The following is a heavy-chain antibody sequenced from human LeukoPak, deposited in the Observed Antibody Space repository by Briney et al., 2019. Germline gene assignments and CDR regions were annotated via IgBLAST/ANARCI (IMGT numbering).Heavy chain of an antibody. D-gene: IGHD5-18*01. Sequence: GGSLRLSCAASGFTFSTFAMIWVRQPPGKGLEWVSSIFPSGGEIHYADSVRGRFTISRDNSKSTLSLQMNSLRAEDTAVYYCARGKAMVDYWGQGTLVTVSS. J-gene: IGHJ4*02. CDR1: GFTFSTFA. CDR3: ARGKAMVDY. V-gene: IGHV3-23*01. CDR2: IFPSGGEI.